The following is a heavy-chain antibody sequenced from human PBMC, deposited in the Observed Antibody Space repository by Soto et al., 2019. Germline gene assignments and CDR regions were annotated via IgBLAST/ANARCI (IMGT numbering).Heavy chain of an antibody. V-gene: IGHV5-51*01. CDR1: GYSFTSYW. D-gene: IGHD3-22*01. CDR2: IYPGDSDT. CDR3: ARHSPPYDSTGVDAFNI. J-gene: IGHJ3*02. Sequence: GGSLKISWKASGYSFTSYWIGWVRQMPGKGLEWMGIIYPGDSDTRYSPSFQGQVFISADKSISTAYLQWSSLEASDTAMYYCARHSPPYDSTGVDAFNIWGQGTMVTVSS.